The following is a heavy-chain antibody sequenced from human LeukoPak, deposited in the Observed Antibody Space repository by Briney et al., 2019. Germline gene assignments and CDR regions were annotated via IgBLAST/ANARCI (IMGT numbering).Heavy chain of an antibody. CDR1: GYTFTGYY. V-gene: IGHV1-2*02. CDR2: INPNSGGT. J-gene: IGHJ5*02. Sequence: ASVKVSCKASGYTFTGYYMHWVRQAPGQGLEWMGWINPNSGGTNYAQKFQGRVTMTRDTSISTAYMELSRLRPDDTAVYYCAGDGSQAAAGTEWFDPWGQGTLVTVSS. D-gene: IGHD6-13*01. CDR3: AGDGSQAAAGTEWFDP.